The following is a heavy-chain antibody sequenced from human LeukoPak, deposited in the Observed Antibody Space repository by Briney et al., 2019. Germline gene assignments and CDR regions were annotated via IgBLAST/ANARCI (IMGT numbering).Heavy chain of an antibody. J-gene: IGHJ4*02. CDR3: ARASSGSHGDY. CDR2: INTDGTST. V-gene: IGHV3-74*01. D-gene: IGHD6-19*01. Sequence: GGSLRLSCAASGFTFSTYWMHWVRQTPGKGLVWVSRINTDGTSTDYADSVKGRFTISRDNAKNTLSLQMNSLRAEDTAVYYCARASSGSHGDYWGQGTLVTVSS. CDR1: GFTFSTYW.